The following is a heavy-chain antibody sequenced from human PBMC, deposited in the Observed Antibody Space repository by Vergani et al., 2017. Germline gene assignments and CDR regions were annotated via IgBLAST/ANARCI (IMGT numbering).Heavy chain of an antibody. J-gene: IGHJ4*02. CDR1: GYTFTSYG. CDR2: ISAYHGNT. CDR3: AREEDCSGGSCHAGSFDY. V-gene: IGHV1-18*01. Sequence: QVQLVQSGAEVKKPGASVKVSCKASGYTFTSYGISWVRQAPGQGLEWMGWISAYHGNTNYAQKLQGRVTMTTDTSTSTAYMELRCLRSDDTAVYYCAREEDCSGGSCHAGSFDYWGQGTLVTVSS. D-gene: IGHD2-15*01.